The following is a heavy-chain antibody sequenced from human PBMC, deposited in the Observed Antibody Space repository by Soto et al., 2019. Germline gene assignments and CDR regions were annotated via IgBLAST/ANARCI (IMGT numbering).Heavy chain of an antibody. V-gene: IGHV3-30-3*01. CDR1: GFTFSSYA. CDR2: ISYDGSNK. D-gene: IGHD6-19*01. CDR3: ARDRISAGNTPWFDP. Sequence: QVQLVESGGGVVQPGRSLRLSCAASGFTFSSYAMHWVRQAPGKGLEWVAVISYDGSNKYYADSVKGRFTISRDNSKNTLYLQMNSLRAEDTAVYYCARDRISAGNTPWFDPWGQGTLVTVSS. J-gene: IGHJ5*02.